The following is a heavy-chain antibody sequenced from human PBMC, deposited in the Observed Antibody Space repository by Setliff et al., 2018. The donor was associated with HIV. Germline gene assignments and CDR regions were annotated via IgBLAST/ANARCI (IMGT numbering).Heavy chain of an antibody. D-gene: IGHD5-18*01. V-gene: IGHV3-30*02. CDR1: GFTFSSHG. CDR2: IRYDGNNK. CDR3: ARDWVDTAMADDY. J-gene: IGHJ4*02. Sequence: GGSLRLSCAASGFTFSSHGIHWVRQAPGKGLEWVAFIRYDGNNKYYADSVKGRFTISRDNSKNSLYLQMNSLRAEDTAVYYCARDWVDTAMADDYWGQGTLVTVSS.